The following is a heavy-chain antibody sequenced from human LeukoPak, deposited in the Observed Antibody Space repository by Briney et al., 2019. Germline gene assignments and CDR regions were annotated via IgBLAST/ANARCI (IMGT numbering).Heavy chain of an antibody. CDR3: ARDRAAVGIFDY. V-gene: IGHV4-4*07. J-gene: IGHJ4*02. D-gene: IGHD6-13*01. Sequence: PSETLPLTCSVSGGSISSNYWSWIRHPAGKGLEWIGRIYTSGNTNYNPSLKSRVTVSLDTSKNHFSLKLSSVTAADTAVYYCARDRAAVGIFDYWGQGTLVIVSS. CDR1: GGSISSNY. CDR2: IYTSGNT.